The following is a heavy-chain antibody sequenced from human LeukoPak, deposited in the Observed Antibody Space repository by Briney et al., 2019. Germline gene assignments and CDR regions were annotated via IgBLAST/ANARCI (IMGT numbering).Heavy chain of an antibody. CDR3: ARVGTAMVRGFDY. CDR2: VYTTGNT. V-gene: IGHV4-4*07. D-gene: IGHD5-18*01. J-gene: IGHJ4*02. CDR1: GGSMRSYY. Sequence: SGTLSLTCTVSGGSMRSYYWSWIRQPAGKGLEWIGRVYTTGNTNYNPSLQSRVTMSVDTSKNQFSLRLYSVTAADTAVYYCARVGTAMVRGFDYWGQGTLVTVSS.